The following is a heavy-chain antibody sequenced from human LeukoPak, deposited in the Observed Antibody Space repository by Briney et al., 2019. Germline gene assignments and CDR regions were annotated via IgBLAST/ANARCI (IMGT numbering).Heavy chain of an antibody. CDR1: GGSFSGYY. Sequence: SETLSLTCAVYGGSFSGYYWSWIRQPPGKGLEWIGEINHSGSTNYNPSLKSRVTISVDTSKNQFSLKLSSVTAADTAVYYCAREGSSSSALDFWGQGTLVTVSS. V-gene: IGHV4-34*01. D-gene: IGHD6-6*01. CDR3: AREGSSSSALDF. J-gene: IGHJ4*02. CDR2: INHSGST.